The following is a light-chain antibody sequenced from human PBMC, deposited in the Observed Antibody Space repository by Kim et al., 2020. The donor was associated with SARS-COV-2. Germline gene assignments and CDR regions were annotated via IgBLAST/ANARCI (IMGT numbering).Light chain of an antibody. CDR1: RDIFTH. CDR3: QQYYSVPYT. J-gene: IGKJ4*01. Sequence: ASVGYRVTIPCQASRDIFTHVAWFQHKPGKAPKPLIYAASILQSGVPAKFSGSGSGTDFSLTISSLQPEDFGTYYCQQYYSVPYTFGGGTKVDIK. V-gene: IGKV1-16*02. CDR2: AAS.